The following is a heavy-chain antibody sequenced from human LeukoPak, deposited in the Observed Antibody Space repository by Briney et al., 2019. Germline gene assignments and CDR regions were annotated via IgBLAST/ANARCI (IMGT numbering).Heavy chain of an antibody. CDR1: GGSISSYY. J-gene: IGHJ4*02. CDR3: ARRGKNFYYFDY. D-gene: IGHD3-3*01. V-gene: IGHV4-59*08. Sequence: PTETLSLTCTVSGGSISSYYWSWIRQPPGKGLEWIGYIYYSGSTNYNPSLKSRVTISVDTSKNQFSLKLSSVTAADTAVYYCARRGKNFYYFDYGGQETLVTASS. CDR2: IYYSGST.